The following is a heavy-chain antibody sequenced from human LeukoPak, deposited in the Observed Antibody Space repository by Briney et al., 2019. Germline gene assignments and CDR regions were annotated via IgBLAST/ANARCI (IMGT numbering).Heavy chain of an antibody. CDR3: AKDFTPDGIWDIDY. Sequence: GGSLRLSCVASGFTFSKYTMSWVRQAPGKGLEWVSGIYGDGSGSTFYAESVKGRFTISRDNSKNTLYLQMNSLRDEDTAIYYCAKDFTPDGIWDIDYWGRGTLITVSS. CDR1: GFTFSKYT. V-gene: IGHV3-23*01. CDR2: IYGDGSGST. J-gene: IGHJ4*02. D-gene: IGHD1-14*01.